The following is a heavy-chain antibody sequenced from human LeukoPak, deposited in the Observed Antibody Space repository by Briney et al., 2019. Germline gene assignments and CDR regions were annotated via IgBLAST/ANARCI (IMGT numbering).Heavy chain of an antibody. D-gene: IGHD3-10*01. CDR3: ARRGLLWFGEFRSWFDP. CDR2: INHSGST. J-gene: IGHJ5*02. Sequence: SETLSLTCAVYGGSFSGYCWSWIRQPPGKGLEWIGEINHSGSTNYNPSPKSRVTISVDTSKNQFSLKLSSVTAADTAVYYCARRGLLWFGEFRSWFDPWGQGTLVTVSS. V-gene: IGHV4-34*01. CDR1: GGSFSGYC.